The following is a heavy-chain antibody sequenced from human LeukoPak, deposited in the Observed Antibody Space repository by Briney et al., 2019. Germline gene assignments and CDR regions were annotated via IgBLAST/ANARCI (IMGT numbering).Heavy chain of an antibody. CDR3: ARGAFSPFKDTAMVISDY. CDR2: INPNSGGT. J-gene: IGHJ4*02. D-gene: IGHD5-18*01. CDR1: GYTFTGYY. Sequence: GASVKVSCKASGYTFTGYYMHWVRQAPGQGLGWMGWINPNSGGTNYVQKFQGRVTMTRDTSISTAYMELSRLRSDDTAVYYCARGAFSPFKDTAMVISDYGGQGTLVTVSS. V-gene: IGHV1-2*02.